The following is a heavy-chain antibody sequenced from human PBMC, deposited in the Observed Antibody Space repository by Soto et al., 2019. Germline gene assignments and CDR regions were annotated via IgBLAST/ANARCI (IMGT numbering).Heavy chain of an antibody. Sequence: GGSLRLSCAASGFNFSSYAMSWVRQAPGKGLEWVSAISGSGGSTYYADSVKGRFTISRDNSKNTLYLQMNSLRAEDTAVYYCAKDLFRYYDSSGYYYYWGQGTLVTVSS. V-gene: IGHV3-23*01. CDR3: AKDLFRYYDSSGYYYY. CDR2: ISGSGGST. D-gene: IGHD3-22*01. CDR1: GFNFSSYA. J-gene: IGHJ4*02.